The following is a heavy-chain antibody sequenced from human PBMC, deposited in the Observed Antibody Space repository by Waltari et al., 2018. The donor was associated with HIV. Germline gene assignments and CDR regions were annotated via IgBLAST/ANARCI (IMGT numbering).Heavy chain of an antibody. CDR3: ARHPAANYYFDY. D-gene: IGHD2-2*01. Sequence: QVQLQESGPGLVKPSETLSLTCTVSGGSISSYYWSWIRQPPGKGLECIGYIYYSGSTTYNPSLKSRVTISLDTSKNPFSLKLSSVTAADTAVYYCARHPAANYYFDYWGQGTLVTVSS. J-gene: IGHJ4*02. CDR2: IYYSGST. V-gene: IGHV4-59*01. CDR1: GGSISSYY.